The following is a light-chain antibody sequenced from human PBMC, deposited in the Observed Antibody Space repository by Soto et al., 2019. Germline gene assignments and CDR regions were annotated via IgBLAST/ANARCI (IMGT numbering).Light chain of an antibody. J-gene: IGKJ1*01. CDR3: QQYNNWPPKT. Sequence: EIVMTQSPATLSVSPGERATLSCRASQSVSSNLAWYQQKPGQAPRLLIYGASNRATGIPARFSGSGSGTEFTLTIRSLQSEDFAVYYCQQYNNWPPKTFGQGTKVEIK. CDR2: GAS. CDR1: QSVSSN. V-gene: IGKV3-15*01.